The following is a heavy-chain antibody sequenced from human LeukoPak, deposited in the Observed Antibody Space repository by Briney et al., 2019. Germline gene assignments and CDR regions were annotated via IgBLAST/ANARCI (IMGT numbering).Heavy chain of an antibody. CDR2: IYYSGST. Sequence: SETLSLTCTVPGGSFSSYYWNWIRQPPGKGLELIGYIYYSGSTNYNPSLKSRVAISVDTSKNQFSLKLTSVTAADTAVYYCARGADCSTTSCLGNWFDPWGQGTLVTVSS. J-gene: IGHJ5*02. V-gene: IGHV4-59*01. CDR3: ARGADCSTTSCLGNWFDP. CDR1: GGSFSSYY. D-gene: IGHD2-2*01.